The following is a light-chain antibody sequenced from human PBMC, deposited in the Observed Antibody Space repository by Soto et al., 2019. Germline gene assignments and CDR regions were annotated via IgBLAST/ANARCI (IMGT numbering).Light chain of an antibody. CDR3: LQDYNYPSWT. J-gene: IGKJ1*01. CDR2: AAS. V-gene: IGKV1-6*01. Sequence: AIQMTQSPSSLSASVGDRVTITCRASQGIRNDLGWYQQKPGKAPKLLIYAASSLQSGVPSRFSGSGSDTDFTLTISSLQPEDFATYYCLQDYNYPSWTFGQGTKVEIK. CDR1: QGIRND.